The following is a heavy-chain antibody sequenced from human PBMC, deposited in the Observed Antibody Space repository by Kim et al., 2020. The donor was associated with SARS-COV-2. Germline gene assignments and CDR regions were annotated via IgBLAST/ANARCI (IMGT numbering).Heavy chain of an antibody. CDR2: IYPGDSDT. V-gene: IGHV5-51*01. CDR1: GYSFTSYW. J-gene: IGHJ4*02. CDR3: ARHLEEYRAMVRGVITLIDY. D-gene: IGHD3-10*01. Sequence: GESLKISCKGSGYSFTSYWIGWVRQMPRKGLEWMGIIYPGDSDTRYSPSFQGQVTISADKSISTAYLQWSSLKASDTAMYYCARHLEEYRAMVRGVITLIDYWGQGTLVTVSS.